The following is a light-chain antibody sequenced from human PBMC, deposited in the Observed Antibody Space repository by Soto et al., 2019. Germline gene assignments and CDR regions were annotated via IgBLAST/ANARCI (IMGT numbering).Light chain of an antibody. CDR1: QSVTNSF. V-gene: IGKV3-20*01. J-gene: IGKJ5*01. CDR3: QQYGSSPRT. Sequence: IVLTQSPATLSVSPGERATLSCRASQSVTNSFLAWYQQKPGQAPRLLIYGASSRATGIPDRFSGSGSGTDFTLTISRLEPEDFAVYYCQQYGSSPRTFGQGTRLEIK. CDR2: GAS.